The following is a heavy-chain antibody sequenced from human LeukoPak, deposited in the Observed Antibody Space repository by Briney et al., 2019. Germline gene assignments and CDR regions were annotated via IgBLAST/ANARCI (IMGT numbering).Heavy chain of an antibody. CDR3: ARDNPLSQASYYGMDV. J-gene: IGHJ6*02. V-gene: IGHV4-59*01. CDR2: IYYSGST. CDR1: GGSISSYY. D-gene: IGHD1-14*01. Sequence: PSETLSLTCTVSGGSISSYYWSWIRQPPGKGLEWIGYIYYSGSTNYSPSLKSRVTISVDTSKNQFSLKLSSVTAADTAVYYCARDNPLSQASYYGMDVWGQGTTVTVSS.